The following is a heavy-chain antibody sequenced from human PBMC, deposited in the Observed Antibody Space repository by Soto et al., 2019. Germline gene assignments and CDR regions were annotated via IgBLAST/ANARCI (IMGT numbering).Heavy chain of an antibody. CDR2: IHYSGST. CDR1: GDSITSYY. V-gene: IGHV4-59*01. CDR3: ARGSESYYSANWFDP. Sequence: SETLSLTCTVSGDSITSYYWGWIRQPPGKGPEWIGYIHYSGSTNYNPSLRSRVTISVDTSKNQFSLKLNSVTAADTAVYYCARGSESYYSANWFDPWGQGTLVTVSS. D-gene: IGHD3-10*01. J-gene: IGHJ5*02.